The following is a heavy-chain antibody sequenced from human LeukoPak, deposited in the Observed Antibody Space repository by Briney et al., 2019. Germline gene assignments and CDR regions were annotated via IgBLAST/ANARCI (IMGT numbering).Heavy chain of an antibody. CDR2: IFPSGGEI. J-gene: IGHJ4*02. D-gene: IGHD5-18*01. V-gene: IGHV3-23*01. CDR1: GFTFSTFA. Sequence: GGSLRLSCAASGFTFSTFAMIWVRQPPGKGLEWVSSIFPSGGEIHYADSVRGRFTISRDNSKSILALQMNSLRAEDTAIYYCATYRQVLLPFESWGQGTLVTVSS. CDR3: ATYRQVLLPFES.